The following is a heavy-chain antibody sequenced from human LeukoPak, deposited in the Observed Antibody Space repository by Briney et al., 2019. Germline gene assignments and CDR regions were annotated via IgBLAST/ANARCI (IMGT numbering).Heavy chain of an antibody. Sequence: ASVKVSCKASGYTFTGYYMHWVRQAPGQGLEWMGWINPNSGGTNYAQKFQGRVTMTRDTSISTAYMELSRLRSDDTAVYYCASVDLSYYYDRSGYYGAYFDYWGQGTLVTVSS. J-gene: IGHJ4*02. CDR3: ASVDLSYYYDRSGYYGAYFDY. V-gene: IGHV1-2*02. CDR2: INPNSGGT. CDR1: GYTFTGYY. D-gene: IGHD3-22*01.